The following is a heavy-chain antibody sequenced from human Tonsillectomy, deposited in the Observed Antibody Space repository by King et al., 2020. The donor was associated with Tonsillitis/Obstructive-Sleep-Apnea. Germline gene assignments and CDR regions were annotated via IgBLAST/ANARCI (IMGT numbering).Heavy chain of an antibody. CDR3: ARPGLRVINGYYYYYMDV. CDR1: GYSFTSFW. D-gene: IGHD2-8*01. Sequence: QLVQSGAEVKKPGESLRISCKGSGYSFTSFWISWVRQMPGKGLEWMGRIDPSDSYTNYSPSFQGHVTISADKSISTAYLQWSSLKASDTAMYYCARPGLRVINGYYYYYMDVWGKGTTVTVSS. V-gene: IGHV5-10-1*01. J-gene: IGHJ6*03. CDR2: IDPSDSYT.